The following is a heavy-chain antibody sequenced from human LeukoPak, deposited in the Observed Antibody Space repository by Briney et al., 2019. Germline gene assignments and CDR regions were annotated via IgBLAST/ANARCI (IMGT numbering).Heavy chain of an antibody. Sequence: GGSLRLSCAASGFPFSTYGMHWVRQAPGKGLEWVSYIRSSSSTIYYADSVKGRFTISRDNAKNSLYLQMNSLRDEDTAVYYCARDGIQLWTGAFDYWGQGTLVTVSS. CDR1: GFPFSTYG. CDR3: ARDGIQLWTGAFDY. J-gene: IGHJ4*02. V-gene: IGHV3-48*02. CDR2: IRSSSSTI. D-gene: IGHD5-18*01.